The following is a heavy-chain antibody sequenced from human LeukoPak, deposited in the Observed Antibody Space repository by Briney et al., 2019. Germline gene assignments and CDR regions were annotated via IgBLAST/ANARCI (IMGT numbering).Heavy chain of an antibody. V-gene: IGHV3-13*01. CDR3: ATAGRGATSGSYDN. J-gene: IGHJ4*02. D-gene: IGHD3-10*01. Sequence: PGGSLRLSCVASGFTFSGYDMHWVRQSAGGGLEWVSAIGTAGDTYYPGSVKGRFTISRDSARNSLYLQMHTLRVGDTAVYYCATAGRGATSGSYDNWGQGTLVTVSS. CDR1: GFTFSGYD. CDR2: IGTAGDT.